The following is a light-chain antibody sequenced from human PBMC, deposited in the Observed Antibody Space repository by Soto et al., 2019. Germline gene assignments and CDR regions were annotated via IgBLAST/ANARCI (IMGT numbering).Light chain of an antibody. J-gene: IGLJ1*01. V-gene: IGLV2-14*01. CDR2: DVS. CDR3: SSYTSSSTPYV. Sequence: QSALTQPASVSGSPGQSITISCTGTSTDVGGYTYVSWYQQHPGKAPKLMMYDVSNRPSGVSNRFSGSKSGNTASLTISGLQADDEAHYYCSSYTSSSTPYVFGTGTKLTFL. CDR1: STDVGGYTY.